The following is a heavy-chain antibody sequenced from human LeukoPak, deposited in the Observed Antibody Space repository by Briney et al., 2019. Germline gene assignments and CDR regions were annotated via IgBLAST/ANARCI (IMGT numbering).Heavy chain of an antibody. CDR3: ARGSYYYDSSGYYYGDY. CDR1: GFTFSSYA. V-gene: IGHV3-30-3*01. Sequence: GGSLRLSCAASGFTFSSYAMHWDRQAPGKGLEWVAVISYDGSNKYYADSVKGRFTISRDNSKNTLYLQMNSLRAEDTAVYYCARGSYYYDSSGYYYGDYWGQGTLVTVSS. D-gene: IGHD3-22*01. CDR2: ISYDGSNK. J-gene: IGHJ4*02.